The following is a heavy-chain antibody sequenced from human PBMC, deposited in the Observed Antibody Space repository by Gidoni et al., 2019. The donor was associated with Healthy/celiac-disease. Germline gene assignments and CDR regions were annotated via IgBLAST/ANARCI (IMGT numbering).Heavy chain of an antibody. D-gene: IGHD5-18*01. V-gene: IGHV4-39*07. J-gene: IGHJ6*02. Sequence: QLQLQESGPGLVTPSATLSLTCTVSGGSISSSSYYWGWIRQPPGKGLEWIGSIYYSGSTYYNPSLKSRVTISVDTSKNQFSLKLSSVTAADTAVYYCARDKGVQLWLEWYYGMDVWGQGTTVTVSS. CDR3: ARDKGVQLWLEWYYGMDV. CDR1: GGSISSSSYY. CDR2: IYYSGST.